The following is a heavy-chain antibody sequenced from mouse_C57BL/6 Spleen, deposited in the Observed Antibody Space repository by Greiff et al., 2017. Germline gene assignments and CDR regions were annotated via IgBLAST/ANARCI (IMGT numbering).Heavy chain of an antibody. V-gene: IGHV3-3*01. CDR3: ARGDDYDYAMDY. CDR1: GFSINSDCY. Sequence: EVQLQQSGPSLVRPSQTLSLTCTVTGFSINSDCYWIWIRQFPGNKLEYIGYTFYSGITYYNPSLESRTYITRDTSKNQFSLKLSSVTTEDTATYYCARGDDYDYAMDYWGQGTSVTVSS. J-gene: IGHJ4*01. CDR2: TFYSGIT. D-gene: IGHD2-4*01.